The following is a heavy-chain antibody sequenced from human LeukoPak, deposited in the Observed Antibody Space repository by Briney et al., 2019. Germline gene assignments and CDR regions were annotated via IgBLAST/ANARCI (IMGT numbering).Heavy chain of an antibody. V-gene: IGHV1-2*02. CDR3: ARSRPNHDILTGYYRGLDY. D-gene: IGHD3-9*01. CDR1: GYTFTGYY. Sequence: GASVKVSCKASGYTFTGYYMHWVRQAPGQGLEWMGWINPNSGGTNYAQKFQGRVTMTRDTSISTAYMELSRLRSDDTAVYYCARSRPNHDILTGYYRGLDYWGQGTLVTVSS. J-gene: IGHJ4*02. CDR2: INPNSGGT.